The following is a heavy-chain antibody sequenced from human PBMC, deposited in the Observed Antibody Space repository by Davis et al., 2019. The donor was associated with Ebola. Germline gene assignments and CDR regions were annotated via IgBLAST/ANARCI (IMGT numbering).Heavy chain of an antibody. V-gene: IGHV1-3*01. D-gene: IGHD3-3*01. Sequence: ASVKVSCKASGYTFTSYAMHWVRQAPGQRLEWMGWINAGNGNTKYSQKFQGRVTITRDTSASTAYMELSSLRSEDTAVYYCAREPQYYDFWSGRGDYGMDVWGQGTTVTVSS. CDR1: GYTFTSYA. CDR3: AREPQYYDFWSGRGDYGMDV. J-gene: IGHJ6*02. CDR2: INAGNGNT.